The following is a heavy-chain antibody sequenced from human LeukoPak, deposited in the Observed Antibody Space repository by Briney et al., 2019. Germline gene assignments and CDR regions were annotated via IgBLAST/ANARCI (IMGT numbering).Heavy chain of an antibody. D-gene: IGHD5-24*01. CDR2: ISGSGGST. CDR3: AKASARRRWPRVDYFDY. J-gene: IGHJ4*02. Sequence: QPGGSLTLSCAGSGFTFSSYAMSWARQAPGKGLEWVSAISGSGGSTYYADSVKGRFTISRDNSKNTLYLQMNSLRAEDTAVYYCAKASARRRWPRVDYFDYWGQGTLVTVSS. CDR1: GFTFSSYA. V-gene: IGHV3-23*01.